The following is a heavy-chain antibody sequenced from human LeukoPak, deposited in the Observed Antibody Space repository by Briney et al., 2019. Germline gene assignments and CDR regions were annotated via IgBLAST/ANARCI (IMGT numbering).Heavy chain of an antibody. Sequence: PGGPLRLSCAASGFTFSSYAMHWVRQAPGKGLEYVSAISSNGGSTYYANSAKGRFTISRDNSKNTLYLQMGSLRAEDMAVYYCARGGITKFDYWGQGTLVTVSS. CDR2: ISSNGGST. J-gene: IGHJ4*02. V-gene: IGHV3-64*01. D-gene: IGHD3-10*01. CDR1: GFTFSSYA. CDR3: ARGGITKFDY.